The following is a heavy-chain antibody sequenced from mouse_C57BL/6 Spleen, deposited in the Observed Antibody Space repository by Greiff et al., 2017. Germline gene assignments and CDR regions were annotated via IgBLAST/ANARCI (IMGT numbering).Heavy chain of an antibody. J-gene: IGHJ1*03. D-gene: IGHD1-1*01. CDR2: ISSGSSTI. V-gene: IGHV5-17*01. Sequence: EVKLMESGGGLVKPGGSLKLSCAASGFTFSDYGMHWVRQAPGKGLEWVAYISSGSSTIYYADTVKGRFTISRDNAKNTLFLQMTRLRSEDTAMYCLARFYGSSYWYFYVWGTGTTVTASS. CDR1: GFTFSDYG. CDR3: ARFYGSSYWYFYV.